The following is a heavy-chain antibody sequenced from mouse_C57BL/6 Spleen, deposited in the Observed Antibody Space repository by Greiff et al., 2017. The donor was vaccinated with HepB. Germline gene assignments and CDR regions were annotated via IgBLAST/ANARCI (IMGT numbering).Heavy chain of an antibody. D-gene: IGHD1-1*01. CDR1: GFTFSSYA. J-gene: IGHJ1*03. CDR2: ISDGGSYT. V-gene: IGHV5-4*03. Sequence: DVMLVESGGGLVKPGGSLKLSCAASGFTFSSYAMSWVRQTPEKRLEWVATISDGGSYTYYPDNVKGRFTITRDNAKNNLYLQMSHLKSEDTAMYYCARGITTGGYFDVWGTGTTVTVSS. CDR3: ARGITTGGYFDV.